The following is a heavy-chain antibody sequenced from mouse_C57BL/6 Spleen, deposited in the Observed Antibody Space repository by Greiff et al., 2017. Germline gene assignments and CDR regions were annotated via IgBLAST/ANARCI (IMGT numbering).Heavy chain of an antibody. D-gene: IGHD3-3*01. Sequence: VQLQQSGPELVKPGASVKISCKASGYSFTGYYMNWVKQSPEKSLEWIGEINPSTGGTTYNQKFKAKATLTVDKSSSTAYMQIKRLTSEDTAVYYCARAGTDYWGQGTTRTVSS. CDR3: ARAGTDY. V-gene: IGHV1-42*01. CDR2: INPSTGGT. J-gene: IGHJ2*01. CDR1: GYSFTGYY.